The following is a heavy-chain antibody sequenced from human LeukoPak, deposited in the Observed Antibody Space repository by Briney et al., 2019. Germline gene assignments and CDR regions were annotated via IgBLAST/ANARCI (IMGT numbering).Heavy chain of an antibody. J-gene: IGHJ5*02. CDR3: ATDLPYYYDSSGSP. CDR1: GYTLTELS. V-gene: IGHV1-24*01. Sequence: SVKVSCKVSGYTLTELSMYWVRQAPGKGLEWMGGFDPEDGETIYAQKFQGRVTMTEDTSTDTAYMELSSLRSEDTAMYYCATDLPYYYDSSGSPWGQGTLVTVSS. CDR2: FDPEDGET. D-gene: IGHD3-22*01.